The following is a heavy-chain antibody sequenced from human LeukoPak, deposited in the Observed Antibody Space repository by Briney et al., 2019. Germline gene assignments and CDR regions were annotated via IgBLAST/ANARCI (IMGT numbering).Heavy chain of an antibody. CDR1: GGSISSYY. J-gene: IGHJ4*02. Sequence: PSETLSLTCTVSGGSISSYYWSWIRQPPGKGLEWIGYIYCSGSTNYNPSLKSRVTISVDTSKNQFSLKLSSVTAADTAVYYCARDVAVAGLFDYWGQGTLVTVSS. D-gene: IGHD6-19*01. CDR3: ARDVAVAGLFDY. CDR2: IYCSGST. V-gene: IGHV4-59*12.